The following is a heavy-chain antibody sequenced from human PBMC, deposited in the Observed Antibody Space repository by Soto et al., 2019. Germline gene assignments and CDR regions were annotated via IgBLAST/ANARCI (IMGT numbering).Heavy chain of an antibody. CDR2: IYPDDSDT. J-gene: IGHJ3*02. CDR1: GYSFTSYW. V-gene: IGHV5-51*01. CDR3: ARRLGVVVVAASSPTDAFDI. D-gene: IGHD2-15*01. Sequence: PGESLKISCKGSGYSFTSYWIGWVRQMPGKGLEWMGIIYPDDSDTTYSPYFQGKVTISADKSISTAYLQWSSLKASDTAMYYCARRLGVVVVAASSPTDAFDIWGQGTMVTV.